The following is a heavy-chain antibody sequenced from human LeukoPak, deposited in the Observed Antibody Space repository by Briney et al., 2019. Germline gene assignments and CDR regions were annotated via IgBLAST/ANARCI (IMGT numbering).Heavy chain of an antibody. D-gene: IGHD4/OR15-4a*01. J-gene: IGHJ4*02. Sequence: HPGGSLRLSCTVSGFTVSSNSMSWVRQAPGKGLEWVSFIYSGTIHYSYSVKGRFTISRDNSKNTLYLQMNSLRAEDTAVYYCARRAGAYSHPYDYWGQGTLVTVSS. CDR2: IYSGTI. CDR1: GFTVSSNS. V-gene: IGHV3-53*01. CDR3: ARRAGAYSHPYDY.